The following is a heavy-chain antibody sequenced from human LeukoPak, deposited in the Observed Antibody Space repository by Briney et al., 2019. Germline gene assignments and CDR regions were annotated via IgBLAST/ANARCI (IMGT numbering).Heavy chain of an antibody. J-gene: IGHJ4*02. CDR2: ISSSSSYI. D-gene: IGHD3-22*01. CDR1: GFTFSSYS. V-gene: IGHV3-21*01. CDR3: ARDIKWLGLPDYFDY. Sequence: PGGSRRLSCAASGFTFSSYSMNWVRQAPGKGLEWVSSISSSSSYIYYADSVKGRFTISRDNAKNSLYLQMNSLRAEDTAVYYSARDIKWLGLPDYFDYWGQGTLVTVSS.